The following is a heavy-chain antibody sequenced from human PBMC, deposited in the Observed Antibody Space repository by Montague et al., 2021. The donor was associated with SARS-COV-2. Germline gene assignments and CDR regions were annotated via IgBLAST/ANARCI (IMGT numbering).Heavy chain of an antibody. Sequence: SLRLSCAASGFTFSSYSINWVRRAPGKGLEWVSSISKISDYIYYADSVKGRFTISRDNAKNSLYLQMNSLRAEDTAVYYCASPSRDSGAWYGMDVWGQGTTVTVSS. V-gene: IGHV3-21*01. CDR1: GFTFSSYS. D-gene: IGHD3-10*01. J-gene: IGHJ6*02. CDR3: ASPSRDSGAWYGMDV. CDR2: ISKISDYI.